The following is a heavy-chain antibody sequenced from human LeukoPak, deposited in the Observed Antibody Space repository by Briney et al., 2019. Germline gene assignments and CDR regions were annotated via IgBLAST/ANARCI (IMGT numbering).Heavy chain of an antibody. CDR1: GGSISSYY. CDR2: IYYSGST. CDR3: ARYYYGSGFGY. D-gene: IGHD3-10*01. J-gene: IGHJ4*02. Sequence: SETLSLTCTVSGGSISSYYWSWIRQPPGKGLEWIGYIYYSGSTNYNPSLKSRVTISVDTPKNQFSLKLSSVTAADTAVYYCARYYYGSGFGYWGQGTLVTVSS. V-gene: IGHV4-59*01.